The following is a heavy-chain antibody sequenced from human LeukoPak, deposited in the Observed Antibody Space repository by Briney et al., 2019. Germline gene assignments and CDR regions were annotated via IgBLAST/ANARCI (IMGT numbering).Heavy chain of an antibody. CDR3: AKQRNGYCSSTSCYANYFDY. D-gene: IGHD2-2*03. V-gene: IGHV3-23*01. J-gene: IGHJ4*02. Sequence: GGSLRLSCAASGFTFSSYAMSWVRQAPGKGLEWVSAISGSGGSTYYADSVKGRFTISRDNSKNTLYLQMNSLRAEDTAVYYCAKQRNGYCSSTSCYANYFDYWGQGTLVAVSS. CDR2: ISGSGGST. CDR1: GFTFSSYA.